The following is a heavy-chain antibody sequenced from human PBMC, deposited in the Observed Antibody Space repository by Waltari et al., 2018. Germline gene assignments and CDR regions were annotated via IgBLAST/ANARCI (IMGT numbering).Heavy chain of an antibody. CDR2: IKSKTDGGTA. V-gene: IGHV3-15*01. CDR1: GLTFCNAW. CDR3: ATSPGYYNTSPFDY. Sequence: EVQLVESGGGLVKPGESLRLSCAASGLTFCNAWMGWVRQAPGKGLEWVGRIKSKTDGGTADYAAPVEGRFTISRDDSKNTMYLQMNSLKTEDTAVYYCATSPGYYNTSPFDYWGQGTLVTVSS. D-gene: IGHD3-22*01. J-gene: IGHJ4*02.